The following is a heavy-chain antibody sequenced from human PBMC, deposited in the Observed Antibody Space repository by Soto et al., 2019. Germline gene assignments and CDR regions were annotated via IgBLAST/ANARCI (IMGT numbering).Heavy chain of an antibody. CDR3: ARLLGSRGDWFDP. CDR1: GGSISSYY. Sequence: QVQLQESGPGLVKPSETLSLTCTVSGGSISSYYWSWIRQPPGKGLEWIGYIYYSGSTNYNPSLKSRVTISVDTSKNPFSLKLSSVTAADTAVYYCARLLGSRGDWFDPWGQGTLVTVSA. J-gene: IGHJ5*02. CDR2: IYYSGST. D-gene: IGHD3-10*01. V-gene: IGHV4-59*08.